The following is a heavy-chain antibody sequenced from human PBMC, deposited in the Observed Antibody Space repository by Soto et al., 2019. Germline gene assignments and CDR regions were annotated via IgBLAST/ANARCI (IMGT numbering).Heavy chain of an antibody. CDR3: ARTAVGATNNYYYGMDG. CDR2: IIPIFGTA. Sequence: ASVKVSCKASGGTFSSYAISWVRQAPGQGLEWMGGIIPIFGTANYAQKFQGRVTITADESTSTAYMELSSLRSEDTAVYYCARTAVGATNNYYYGMDGWGQGTTVTVSS. V-gene: IGHV1-69*13. CDR1: GGTFSSYA. D-gene: IGHD1-26*01. J-gene: IGHJ6*02.